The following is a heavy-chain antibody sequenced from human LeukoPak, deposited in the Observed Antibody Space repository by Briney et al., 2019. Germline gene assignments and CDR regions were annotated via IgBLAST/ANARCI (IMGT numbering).Heavy chain of an antibody. D-gene: IGHD3-10*01. Sequence: GSLRLSCAASGFTFSDYYMSWIRQAPGKGLEWVSYISSSGSTIYYADSVKGRFTISRDNSKNTLYLQMNSLRAEDTAVYYCAKSGSPYYYGMDVWGKGTTVTVSS. J-gene: IGHJ6*04. CDR3: AKSGSPYYYGMDV. CDR2: ISSSGSTI. V-gene: IGHV3-11*04. CDR1: GFTFSDYY.